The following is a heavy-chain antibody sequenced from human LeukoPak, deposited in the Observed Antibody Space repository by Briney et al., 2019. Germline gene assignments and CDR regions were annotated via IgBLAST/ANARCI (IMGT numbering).Heavy chain of an antibody. J-gene: IGHJ6*02. V-gene: IGHV4-59*01. CDR3: ARARGSNYYYGMDV. CDR2: IYYSGST. CDR1: GGSISSYY. D-gene: IGHD6-6*01. Sequence: SETLSLTCTVSGGSISSYYWSWIRQPPGKGLEWIGYIYYSGSTNHNPSLKSRVTISVDTSKNQFSLKLSSVTAADTAVYYCARARGSNYYYGMDVWGQGTTVTVSS.